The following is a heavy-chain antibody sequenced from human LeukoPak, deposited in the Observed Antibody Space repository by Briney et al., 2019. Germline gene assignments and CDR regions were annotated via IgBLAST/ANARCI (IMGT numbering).Heavy chain of an antibody. CDR3: AKDRDYGDYRPTFDF. CDR1: GFTFSRYA. Sequence: PGRSLRLSCAASGFTFSRYAFHWVRQAPGKGLEWVSSISGSGGSTYYADSVKGRFTISRDNSKNTLFLQVNSLRAEDTAVYYCAKDRDYGDYRPTFDFWGQGTLVTVSS. V-gene: IGHV3-23*01. CDR2: ISGSGGST. J-gene: IGHJ4*02. D-gene: IGHD4-17*01.